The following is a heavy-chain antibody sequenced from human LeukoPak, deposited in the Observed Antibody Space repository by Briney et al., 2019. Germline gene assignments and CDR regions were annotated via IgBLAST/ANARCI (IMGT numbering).Heavy chain of an antibody. Sequence: ASVKVSCKASGYTFTSYYMHWVRQAPGQGLEWMGIINPSGGSTSYAQKFQGRVTMTRDMSTSTAYMELSSLRSEDTAVYYCARDLSLYSSSSGYYFDYWGQGTLVTVSS. D-gene: IGHD6-6*01. CDR3: ARDLSLYSSSSGYYFDY. CDR1: GYTFTSYY. V-gene: IGHV1-46*01. CDR2: INPSGGST. J-gene: IGHJ4*02.